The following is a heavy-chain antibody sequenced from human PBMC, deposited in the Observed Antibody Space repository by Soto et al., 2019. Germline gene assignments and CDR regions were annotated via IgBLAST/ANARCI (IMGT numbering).Heavy chain of an antibody. CDR1: GGTFSSYA. Sequence: VASVKVSCKASGGTFSSYAISWVRQAPGQGLEWMGGIIPIFGTANYAQKFQGRVTITADESTSTAYMELSSLRSEDTAVYYCATRELGYCSGGSCYVFDYWGQGTLVTVSS. CDR2: IIPIFGTA. J-gene: IGHJ4*02. CDR3: ATRELGYCSGGSCYVFDY. V-gene: IGHV1-69*13. D-gene: IGHD2-15*01.